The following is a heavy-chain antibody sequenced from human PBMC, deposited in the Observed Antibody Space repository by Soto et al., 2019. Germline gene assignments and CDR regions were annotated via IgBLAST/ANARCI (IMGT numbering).Heavy chain of an antibody. CDR1: GFTFSSYW. V-gene: IGHV3-74*01. D-gene: IGHD6-19*01. J-gene: IGHJ4*02. CDR2: INSDGSST. Sequence: EVQLVESGGGLVQPGGSLRLSCAASGFTFSSYWMHWVRQAPGKGLVWVSRINSDGSSTSYADSVKGRFTISRDHAKNTLYLQMNSLRAEDTAVYYCARGGWLEDYFDYWGQGTLVTVSS. CDR3: ARGGWLEDYFDY.